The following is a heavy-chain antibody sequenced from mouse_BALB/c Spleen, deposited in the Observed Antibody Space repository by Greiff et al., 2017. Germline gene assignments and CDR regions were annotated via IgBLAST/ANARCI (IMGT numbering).Heavy chain of an antibody. Sequence: EVHLVESGGGLVKPGGSLKLSCAASGFTFSDYYMYWVRQTPEKRLEWVATISDGGSYTYYPDSVKGRFTISRDNAKNNLYLQMSSLKSEDTAMYYCARDFPYYYGSSYGYFDVWGAGTTVTVSS. D-gene: IGHD1-1*01. V-gene: IGHV5-4*02. CDR2: ISDGGSYT. J-gene: IGHJ1*01. CDR3: ARDFPYYYGSSYGYFDV. CDR1: GFTFSDYY.